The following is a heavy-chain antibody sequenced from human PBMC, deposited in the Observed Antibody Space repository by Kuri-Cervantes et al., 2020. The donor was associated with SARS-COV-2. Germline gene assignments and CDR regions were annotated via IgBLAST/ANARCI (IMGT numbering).Heavy chain of an antibody. V-gene: IGHV4-39*01. Sequence: ESLKILCPVSGGSISSSSYPWGRIPQHPGKGLEWIWSIYHSGSTYYNPSLKSGVTISVDTSKNQFSLKLSSVTAADTAVYYCARSRAMIVAQADAFDIWGQGTMVTVSS. D-gene: IGHD3-22*01. CDR3: ARSRAMIVAQADAFDI. CDR1: GGSISSSSYP. J-gene: IGHJ3*02. CDR2: IYHSGST.